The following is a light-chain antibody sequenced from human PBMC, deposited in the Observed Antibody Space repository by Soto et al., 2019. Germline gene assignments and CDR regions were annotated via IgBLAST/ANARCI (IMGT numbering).Light chain of an antibody. J-gene: IGKJ2*01. CDR2: GAS. Sequence: VLTQSPGTLSMSPGERATLSCRASQSVTSRYLAWYRQKPGQAPRLLIYGASNRASGIPDRFSGSGTGTDFTLTISRLEPEDSAVYYCQYYGGSPLYTFGQGPSWRSN. CDR1: QSVTSRY. V-gene: IGKV3-20*01. CDR3: QYYGGSPLYT.